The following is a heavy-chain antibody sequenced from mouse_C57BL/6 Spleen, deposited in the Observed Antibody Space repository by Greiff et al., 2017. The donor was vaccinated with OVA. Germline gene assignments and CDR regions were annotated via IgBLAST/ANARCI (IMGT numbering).Heavy chain of an antibody. D-gene: IGHD3-1*01. V-gene: IGHV3-6*01. CDR1: GYSITSGYY. CDR2: ISYDGSN. J-gene: IGHJ2*01. CDR3: ARFGDSNYFDY. Sequence: EVQRVESGPGLVKPSQSLSLTCSVTGYSITSGYYWNWIRQFPGNKLEWMGYISYDGSNNYNPSLKNRISITRDTSKNQFFLKLNSVTTEDTATYYCARFGDSNYFDYWGQGTTLTVSS.